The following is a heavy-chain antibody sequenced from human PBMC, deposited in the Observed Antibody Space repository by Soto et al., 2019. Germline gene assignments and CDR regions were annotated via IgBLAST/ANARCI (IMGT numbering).Heavy chain of an antibody. Sequence: QVQLVQSGPEVKKFGASVKVSCKASGYTFTDYYLHWVRQAPGQGLECLGWINPNTGGTDSAQRFQGRVTMTRDTSIRIAYMELSRLRSDDTAMYYCTRARWAGTSDAFDIWGQGTMVTVS. CDR2: INPNTGGT. CDR3: TRARWAGTSDAFDI. D-gene: IGHD6-19*01. J-gene: IGHJ3*02. V-gene: IGHV1-2*02. CDR1: GYTFTDYY.